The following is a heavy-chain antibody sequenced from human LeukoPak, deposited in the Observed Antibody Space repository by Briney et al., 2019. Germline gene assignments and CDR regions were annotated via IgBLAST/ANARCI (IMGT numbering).Heavy chain of an antibody. CDR3: ARGVALTPYYFDY. CDR2: IYYSGST. Sequence: PPETLSLTCTVSGGSISSHYWSWIRQPPGKGLEWIGYIYYSGSTNYNPSLKSRVTISVDTSKNQFSLKLSSVTAADTAVYYCARGVALTPYYFDYWGQGTLVTVSS. J-gene: IGHJ4*02. V-gene: IGHV4-59*11. D-gene: IGHD3-3*01. CDR1: GGSISSHY.